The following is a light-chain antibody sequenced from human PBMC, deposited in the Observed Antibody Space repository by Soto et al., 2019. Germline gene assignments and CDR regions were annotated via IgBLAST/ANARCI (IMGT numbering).Light chain of an antibody. CDR2: AAS. CDR1: QTISNY. Sequence: DIRMTQSPSSLSASVGDRVTITCRASQTISNYLNWYQQKPGKAHKLLIYAASNLQSGVPSRFSGSGSCTDFTLTSSSLQPEDFSTYFCQQSYNSPMYSFGQGPKLEIK. V-gene: IGKV1-39*01. J-gene: IGKJ2*01. CDR3: QQSYNSPMYS.